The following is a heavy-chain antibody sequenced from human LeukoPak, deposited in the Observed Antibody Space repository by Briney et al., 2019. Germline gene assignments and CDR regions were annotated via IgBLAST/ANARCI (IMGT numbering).Heavy chain of an antibody. CDR3: ARDRMYSGSYYDY. Sequence: GSLRLSCAASGFTFSSYAMSWVRQAPGKGLEWIGSIYYSGSTYYNPSLKSRVAISVDTSKNQFSLKLSSVTAADTAVYYCARDRMYSGSYYDYWGQGTLVTVSS. V-gene: IGHV4-39*07. D-gene: IGHD1-26*01. CDR2: IYYSGST. J-gene: IGHJ4*02. CDR1: GFTFSSYA.